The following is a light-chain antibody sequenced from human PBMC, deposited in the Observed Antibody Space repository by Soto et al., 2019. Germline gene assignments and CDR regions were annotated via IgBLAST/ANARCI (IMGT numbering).Light chain of an antibody. J-gene: IGLJ2*01. CDR2: GNN. Sequence: QAVVTQPPSVSGAPGQTITISCTGSSANIGAGYDVHWYQQFPGTAPKLLIHGNNDRPSGVSDRFSASKSGTSASLAITGLQAEDEADYYCQSYDSRLRVYVVFGGGTKVTVL. CDR1: SANIGAGYD. V-gene: IGLV1-40*01. CDR3: QSYDSRLRVYVV.